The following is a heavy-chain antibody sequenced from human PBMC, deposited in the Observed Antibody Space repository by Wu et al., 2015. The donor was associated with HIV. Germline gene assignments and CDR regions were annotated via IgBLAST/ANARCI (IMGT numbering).Heavy chain of an antibody. CDR1: GDSFSSYA. J-gene: IGHJ6*02. Sequence: VQLVQSGTDVRKPGSSVKVTCKASGDSFSSYAISWVRQAPGQGLEWMGGINPLFGTTKHAQKFQGRLMITTDESKSTAYMELSSLKSEDTAVYYCARNTDSVATSLYSLGVWGQGTAVTVSS. CDR2: INPLFGTT. CDR3: ARNTDSVATSLYSLGV. D-gene: IGHD4-11*01. V-gene: IGHV1-69*01.